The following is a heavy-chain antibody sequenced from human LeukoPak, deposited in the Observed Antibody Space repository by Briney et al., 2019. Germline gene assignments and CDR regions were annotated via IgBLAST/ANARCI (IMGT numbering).Heavy chain of an antibody. D-gene: IGHD6-13*01. CDR2: FDPEDGET. Sequence: ASVKVSCKVSGYTLTELSMHWVRQAPGKGLEWMGGFDPEDGETIYAQKFQGRVTMTEDTSTDTAYMELSSLRSEDTAVYYGAALGIAAARDYYYYYMDVWGKGTTVTVSS. J-gene: IGHJ6*03. CDR3: AALGIAAARDYYYYYMDV. V-gene: IGHV1-24*01. CDR1: GYTLTELS.